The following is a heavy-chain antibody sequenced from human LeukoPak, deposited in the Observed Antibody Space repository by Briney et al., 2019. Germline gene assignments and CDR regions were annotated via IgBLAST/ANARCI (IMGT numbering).Heavy chain of an antibody. CDR2: ISAYNGNT. CDR1: GYTFTSYG. CDR3: ARGDYYGSGSYYKKTVDY. Sequence: ASVKVSCKASGYTFTSYGISWVRQAPGQGLEWMGWISAYNGNTYYAQNLQGRVTMTTDTSTSTAYMELRSLRSDDTAMYYCARGDYYGSGSYYKKTVDYWGQGTLVTVSS. J-gene: IGHJ4*02. D-gene: IGHD3-10*01. V-gene: IGHV1-18*01.